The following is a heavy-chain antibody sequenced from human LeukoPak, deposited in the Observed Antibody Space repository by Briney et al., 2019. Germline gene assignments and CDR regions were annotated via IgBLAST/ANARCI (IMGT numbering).Heavy chain of an antibody. CDR3: TRVHSSSWAFDY. J-gene: IGHJ4*02. CDR2: IKQDGSEK. CDR1: GFTFSSYW. V-gene: IGHV3-7*01. D-gene: IGHD6-13*01. Sequence: GGSLRLSCAASGFTFSSYWMSWVRQAPGKGLEWVAHIKQDGSEKYYVDSVKGRFTISRDNAKNSLYLQMNRLRAEDTAVYFCTRVHSSSWAFDYWGQGTLVTVSS.